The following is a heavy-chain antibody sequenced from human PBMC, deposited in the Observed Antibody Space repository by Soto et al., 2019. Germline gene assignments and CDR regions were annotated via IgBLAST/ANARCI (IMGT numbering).Heavy chain of an antibody. D-gene: IGHD3-10*01. CDR3: ARHWHRFVIIGWFDP. Sequence: TSETLSLTCTVSGGSISSSSYYWGWIRQPPGKGLEWIGNVYYSGTTNYNPSLKSRVTISVDTSKNQFSLKLSSVTAADTAVYYCARHWHRFVIIGWFDPWGQGTLVTVSS. CDR2: VYYSGTT. V-gene: IGHV4-39*01. CDR1: GGSISSSSYY. J-gene: IGHJ5*02.